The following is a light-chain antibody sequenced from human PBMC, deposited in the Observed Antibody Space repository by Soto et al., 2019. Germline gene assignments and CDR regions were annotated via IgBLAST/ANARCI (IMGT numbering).Light chain of an antibody. CDR3: QQRSNWPQIT. CDR1: QSVSSSY. J-gene: IGKJ5*01. V-gene: IGKV3D-20*02. CDR2: GAS. Sequence: EIVLTQSPGTLSLSPWERATLSCRASQSVSSSYLAWYQQKPGQAPRLLIYGASTRATGIPARFSGSGSGTDFTLTISSLEPEDFAVYYCQQRSNWPQITFGQGTRLEIK.